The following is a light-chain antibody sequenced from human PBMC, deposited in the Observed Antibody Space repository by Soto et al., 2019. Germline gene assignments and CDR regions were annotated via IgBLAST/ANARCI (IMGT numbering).Light chain of an antibody. CDR3: MQALQTPRT. CDR2: LGS. V-gene: IGKV2-28*01. Sequence: DIVMTQSPLSLPVTPGDPASISCRSSQSLLHSNGYNYLDWYLQKPGQSPQLLIYLGSNRASGGPDRFSGSGSGTDVTLKISRVEAEDVGVYYCMQALQTPRTFGQGTKVEIK. J-gene: IGKJ1*01. CDR1: QSLLHSNGYNY.